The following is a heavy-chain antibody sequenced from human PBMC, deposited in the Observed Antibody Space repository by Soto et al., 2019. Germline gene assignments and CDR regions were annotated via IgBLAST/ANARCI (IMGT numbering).Heavy chain of an antibody. Sequence: ASVKVSCKASGFTFTSSAMQWVRQARGQRLEWIGWIVVGSGNTNYAQKFQERVTITRDMSTSTAYMELSSLRSEDTAVYYCAAVPSYYGGSLFDYWGQGTLVTVSS. J-gene: IGHJ4*02. CDR1: GFTFTSSA. D-gene: IGHD4-17*01. V-gene: IGHV1-58*02. CDR3: AAVPSYYGGSLFDY. CDR2: IVVGSGNT.